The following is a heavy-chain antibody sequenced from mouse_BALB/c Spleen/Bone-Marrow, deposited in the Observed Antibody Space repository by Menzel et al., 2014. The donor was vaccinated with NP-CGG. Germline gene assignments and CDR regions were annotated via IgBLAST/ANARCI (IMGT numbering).Heavy chain of an antibody. CDR1: GYTFTSYY. Sequence: VKLVESGAELVKPGASVKLSCKASGYTFTSYYMYWVKQRPGQGLEWIGGINPSNGGTNFNEKFKSKATLTVDKSSSTAYMQLSSLTSEDSAVYYCTRGDDYVEEFAYWGQGTLVTVSA. CDR2: INPSNGGT. D-gene: IGHD2-4*01. J-gene: IGHJ3*01. CDR3: TRGDDYVEEFAY. V-gene: IGHV1S81*02.